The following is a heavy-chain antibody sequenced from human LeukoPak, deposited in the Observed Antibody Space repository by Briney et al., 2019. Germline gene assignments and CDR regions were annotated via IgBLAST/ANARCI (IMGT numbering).Heavy chain of an antibody. J-gene: IGHJ4*02. D-gene: IGHD3-22*01. CDR1: GYTFTGYF. CDR3: ARDQYYDTHGFDY. CDR2: ISPNSGAT. V-gene: IGHV1-2*02. Sequence: GASVKVSCKASGYTFTGYFMHWVRQAPGQGLEWMGWISPNSGATDYAQKFQGRVTMTRDTSISTAYMDLSSLTSDDTAVYFCARDQYYDTHGFDYWGQGTLVTVSS.